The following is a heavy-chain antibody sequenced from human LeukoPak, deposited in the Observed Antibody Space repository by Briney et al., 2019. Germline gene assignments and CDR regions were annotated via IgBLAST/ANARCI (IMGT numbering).Heavy chain of an antibody. Sequence: PGGSPRLSCAASGFTFSSYAMSWVRQAPGKGLEWVSAISGSGGSTYYADSVKGRFTISRDNSKNTLYLQMNSLRAEDTAVYYCAKDTIARYSSGWFDAFDIWGQGTMVTVSS. CDR3: AKDTIARYSSGWFDAFDI. D-gene: IGHD6-19*01. V-gene: IGHV3-23*01. J-gene: IGHJ3*02. CDR2: ISGSGGST. CDR1: GFTFSSYA.